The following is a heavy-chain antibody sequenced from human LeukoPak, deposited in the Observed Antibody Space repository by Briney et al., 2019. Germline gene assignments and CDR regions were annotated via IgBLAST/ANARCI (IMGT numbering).Heavy chain of an antibody. CDR1: GFTVSNNY. CDR2: IYSGGST. Sequence: GGSLRLSCAASGFTVSNNYMSWVRQAPGKGLEWVSIIYSGGSTYYADSVKGRFTISRDNSKNTLYLQMNSLRAEDTAVYYCAKDRRLLWFGESFDYWGQGTLVTVSS. J-gene: IGHJ4*02. D-gene: IGHD3-10*01. CDR3: AKDRRLLWFGESFDY. V-gene: IGHV3-53*01.